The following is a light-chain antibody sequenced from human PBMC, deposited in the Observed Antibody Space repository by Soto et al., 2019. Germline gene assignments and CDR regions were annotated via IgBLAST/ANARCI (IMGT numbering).Light chain of an antibody. CDR2: GVS. J-gene: IGLJ2*01. V-gene: IGLV2-14*01. CDR1: SSDVGDYNY. Sequence: QSALTQPASVSGSPGQSITISCTGTSSDVGDYNYVSWYQQHPGKAPKLIIYGVSNRPSGISNRSSGSKSGNTASLTISGLQAEDEADYYCSSYTSTNTLVFGGGTKVTVL. CDR3: SSYTSTNTLV.